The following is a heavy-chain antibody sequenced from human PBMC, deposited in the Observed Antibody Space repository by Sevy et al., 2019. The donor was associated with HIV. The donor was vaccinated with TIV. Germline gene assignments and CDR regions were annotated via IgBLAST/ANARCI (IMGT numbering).Heavy chain of an antibody. CDR2: INHSGST. Sequence: SETLSLTCAVYGGSFSGYYWSWIRQPPGKGLEWIGEINHSGSTNYNPSLKSRVTISVDTSKNQFSLKLSSVTAADTAVYYCARARYSSSSDAFDIWGQGTLVTVSS. V-gene: IGHV4-34*01. CDR1: GGSFSGYY. CDR3: ARARYSSSSDAFDI. J-gene: IGHJ3*02. D-gene: IGHD6-6*01.